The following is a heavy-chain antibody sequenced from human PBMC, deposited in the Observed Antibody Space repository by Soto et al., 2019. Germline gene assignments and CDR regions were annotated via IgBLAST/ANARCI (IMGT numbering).Heavy chain of an antibody. Sequence: PGGSLRLSCAASGFTFSSYAMSWVRQAPGKGLEWFSAISGSGGSTYYADSVKGRFSISKDNSWNTLKLQMNSRGAEDTAVYYCAKAPRGWYPRVNWFDPWGHGTLVTVSS. CDR2: ISGSGGST. J-gene: IGHJ5*02. V-gene: IGHV3-23*01. D-gene: IGHD6-19*01. CDR3: AKAPRGWYPRVNWFDP. CDR1: GFTFSSYA.